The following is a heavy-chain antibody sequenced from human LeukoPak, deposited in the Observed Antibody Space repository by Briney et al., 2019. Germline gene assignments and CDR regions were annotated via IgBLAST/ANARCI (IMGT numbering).Heavy chain of an antibody. J-gene: IGHJ4*02. CDR2: ISTNKGNT. V-gene: IGHV1-18*01. CDR1: GYTFTNYG. CDR3: ARDGYSSGYSSY. Sequence: ASVTVSCTASGYTFTNYGITWVRQAPGQGLEWMGWISTNKGNTNYAQNFQGRLTLTTDTSTNTAYMELRSLRSDDTAMYYCARDGYSSGYSSYWGQGTLVTVSS. D-gene: IGHD3-22*01.